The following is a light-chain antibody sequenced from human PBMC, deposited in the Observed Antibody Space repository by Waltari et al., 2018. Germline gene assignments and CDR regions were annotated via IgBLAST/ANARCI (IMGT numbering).Light chain of an antibody. V-gene: IGKV3-20*01. Sequence: EIVLTQSPGTLSLSPGERATLSCRASLSVSNNYLAWYQQKPGQAPRLLIFGASSRATGIPDRFSGSASGTDFTLTISRLEPEDFAVYYCQQYSTSPRYTFGQGTKLEIK. CDR1: LSVSNNY. CDR3: QQYSTSPRYT. J-gene: IGKJ2*01. CDR2: GAS.